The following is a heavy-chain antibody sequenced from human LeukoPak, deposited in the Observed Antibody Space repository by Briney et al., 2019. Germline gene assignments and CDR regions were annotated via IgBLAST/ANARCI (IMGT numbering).Heavy chain of an antibody. V-gene: IGHV4-61*09. J-gene: IGHJ6*03. Sequence: SQTLSLTCTVSGGSISSGYYYWSWVRQAAGKGLEWIGHIYILGTTEYNPSLKNRVTISIDKSDNHFSLNLSSVTAADTAVYYCARGSRGYTYGWPYYYMDVWGKGTTVIVSS. CDR3: ARGSRGYTYGWPYYYMDV. CDR1: GGSISSGYYY. D-gene: IGHD5-18*01. CDR2: IYILGTT.